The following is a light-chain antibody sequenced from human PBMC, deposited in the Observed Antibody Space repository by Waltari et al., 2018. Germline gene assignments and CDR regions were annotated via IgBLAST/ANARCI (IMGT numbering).Light chain of an antibody. CDR3: SSYTSSTSVV. CDR2: DVN. J-gene: IGLJ2*01. Sequence: QSALTQPASVSGSPGQSITISCTGTSSDVGGYNFVSWYQHHPGKAPNLLIYDVNNRPSVVSDRFSGSKSGNTASLTISGLQAEDEADYYCSSYTSSTSVVFGGGTQLTVL. V-gene: IGLV2-14*03. CDR1: SSDVGGYNF.